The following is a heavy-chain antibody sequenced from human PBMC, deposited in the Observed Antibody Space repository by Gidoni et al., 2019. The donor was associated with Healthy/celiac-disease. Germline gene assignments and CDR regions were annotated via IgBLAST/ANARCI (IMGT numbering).Heavy chain of an antibody. V-gene: IGHV4-34*01. D-gene: IGHD2-15*01. Sequence: QVPLQQWGAGLLKPSETLSLTCAVYGGSFSGYYWSWIRQPPGKGLEWIGEINHSGSPNYNPYLKSRVTIAVDTSKNQFSLKLSSVTAADTAVYYCARVLGYCSGGSCYTYYYYYGMDVWGQGTTVTVSS. J-gene: IGHJ6*02. CDR1: GGSFSGYY. CDR2: INHSGSP. CDR3: ARVLGYCSGGSCYTYYYYYGMDV.